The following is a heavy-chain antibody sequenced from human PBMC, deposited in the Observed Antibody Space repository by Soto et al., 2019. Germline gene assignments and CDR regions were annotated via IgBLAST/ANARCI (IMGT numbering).Heavy chain of an antibody. D-gene: IGHD6-19*01. J-gene: IGHJ6*02. V-gene: IGHV1-18*01. Sequence: QVQLVQSGDEVKKPGASVKVSCKASDYNFITYGISWVRQAPGQGLEWLAWISAYNDNTNYAQKLQGRVTMTTDTSTSTAYMDLRSLRSDDTAVYYCARDEPVVAGSSGLDVWGQGTRVTVSS. CDR1: DYNFITYG. CDR3: ARDEPVVAGSSGLDV. CDR2: ISAYNDNT.